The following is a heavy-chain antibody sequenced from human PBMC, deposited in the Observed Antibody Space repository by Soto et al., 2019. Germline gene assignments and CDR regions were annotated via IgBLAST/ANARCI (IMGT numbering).Heavy chain of an antibody. V-gene: IGHV1-8*01. CDR1: GYTFTSYD. CDR2: MNPNSGTT. Sequence: QVQLVQSGAEVKKPGASVKVSCKASGYTFTSYDINWVRQATGQGLEWMGWMNPNSGTTGYAQKFQGRVTMTRNTSIRTAYMELSSLRSEDTAVYYCATRPEEQLVRAEPTYYRDVWGKGTTVTVSS. J-gene: IGHJ6*03. CDR3: ATRPEEQLVRAEPTYYRDV. D-gene: IGHD6-6*01.